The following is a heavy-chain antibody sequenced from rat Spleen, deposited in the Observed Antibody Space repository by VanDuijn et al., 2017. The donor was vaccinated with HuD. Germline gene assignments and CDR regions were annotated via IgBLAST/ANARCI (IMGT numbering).Heavy chain of an antibody. CDR2: INYDGSRI. V-gene: IGHV5-29*01. J-gene: IGHJ2*01. CDR1: GFTFSDYY. CDR3: ARSVFDY. Sequence: EVQLVKSDGGLVQPGRSLKLSCAASGFTFSDYYMAWVRQAPTKGLEWVATINYDGSRIYYRDSVKGRFTISRDNAKSTLYLQMDSLRSEDTATYYCARSVFDYWGQGVMVTVSS.